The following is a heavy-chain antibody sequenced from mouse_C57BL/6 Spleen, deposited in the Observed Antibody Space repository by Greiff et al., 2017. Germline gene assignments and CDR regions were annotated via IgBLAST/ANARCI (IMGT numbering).Heavy chain of an antibody. D-gene: IGHD1-1*01. J-gene: IGHJ2*01. CDR2: ISYDGSN. CDR1: GYSITSGYY. CDR3: ARGDYGRCFDY. Sequence: EVQLQQSGPGLVKPSQSLSLTCSVTGYSITSGYYWNWIRQFPGNKLEWMGYISYDGSNNYNPSLKNRISITRDTSKNQFFLKLNSVTTEDTATYYCARGDYGRCFDYWGQGTTLTVSS. V-gene: IGHV3-6*01.